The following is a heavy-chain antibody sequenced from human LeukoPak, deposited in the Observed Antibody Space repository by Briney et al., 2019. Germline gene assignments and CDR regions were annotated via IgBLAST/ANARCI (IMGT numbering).Heavy chain of an antibody. V-gene: IGHV3-72*01. CDR2: IRNKANSHTT. D-gene: IGHD4-17*01. Sequence: PGGSLRLSCAASGFTFSDHYMDWVRQAPGRGLEWVGRIRNKANSHTTEYAASVKGRFTISRDDSKKSLYLRMNSLKTEDTAVYYCARGPLTTVTDYYYYGMDVWGQGTTVTVSS. CDR3: ARGPLTTVTDYYYYGMDV. J-gene: IGHJ6*02. CDR1: GFTFSDHY.